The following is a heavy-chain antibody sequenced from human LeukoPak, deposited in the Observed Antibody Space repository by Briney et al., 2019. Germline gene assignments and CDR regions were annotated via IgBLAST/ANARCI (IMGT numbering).Heavy chain of an antibody. CDR1: VDSISIGGYS. Sequence: SETLSLTCAVSVDSISIGGYSWSWIRQPPGKGLEWIGYIYHSGSPYYNPSLKSRVTISVARSKNQFSLKLSSVTAADTAVYYCARVNHYYCYGMDVWGQGTTVTVSS. V-gene: IGHV4-30-2*01. CDR2: IYHSGSP. J-gene: IGHJ6*02. CDR3: ARVNHYYCYGMDV.